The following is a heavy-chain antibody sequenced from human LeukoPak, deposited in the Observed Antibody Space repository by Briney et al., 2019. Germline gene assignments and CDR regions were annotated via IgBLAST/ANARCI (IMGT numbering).Heavy chain of an antibody. CDR3: ARDVTTRIPRGPYYSHY. D-gene: IGHD3-22*01. Sequence: GASVKVSCKASGYTFSTYGISWVRQAPGQGLEWMGWIAYNGNTNYAQNLQGRVTMTTDTSTSTAYMELRSLRSDDTAVYYCARDVTTRIPRGPYYSHYWGQGTLVTVSS. CDR1: GYTFSTYG. CDR2: IAYNGNT. V-gene: IGHV1-18*01. J-gene: IGHJ4*02.